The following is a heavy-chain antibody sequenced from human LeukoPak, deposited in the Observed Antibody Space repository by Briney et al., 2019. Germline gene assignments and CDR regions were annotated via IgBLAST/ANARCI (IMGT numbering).Heavy chain of an antibody. CDR3: ARDRVGATGAFDI. Sequence: PGGSLRLSCAASGFTFSSYWMSWVRQAPGKGLEWVANIKQDGSEKYYVDSVKGRFTISRGNAKNSLYLQMNSLRAEDTAVYYCARDRVGATGAFDIWGQGTMVTVSS. CDR1: GFTFSSYW. D-gene: IGHD1-26*01. V-gene: IGHV3-7*01. J-gene: IGHJ3*02. CDR2: IKQDGSEK.